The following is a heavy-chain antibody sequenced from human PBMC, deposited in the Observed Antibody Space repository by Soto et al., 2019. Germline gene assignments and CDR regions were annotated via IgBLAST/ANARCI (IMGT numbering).Heavy chain of an antibody. J-gene: IGHJ4*02. CDR2: IYPGDSDP. CDR3: ARRGDSSGYMDY. Sequence: PGQSLKLSCKGSGYSFTSYWIAWVRQMPGKSLEWMGIIYPGDSDPRYSPSSQGQVTISADKSSSTAHLQWSSLKASDTAMYYCARRGDSSGYMDYWGKGLLVTVSS. D-gene: IGHD3-22*01. V-gene: IGHV5-51*01. CDR1: GYSFTSYW.